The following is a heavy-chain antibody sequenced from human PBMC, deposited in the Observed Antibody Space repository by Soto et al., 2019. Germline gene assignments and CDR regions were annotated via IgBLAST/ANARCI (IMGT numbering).Heavy chain of an antibody. J-gene: IGHJ4*02. CDR2: IFYSGST. Sequence: PSETLSLTCTVSGGSISSGGYYWSWIRQHPGKGLEWIGYIFYSGSTYYNPSLKSRVTISVDTSKNQFSLKLSSVTAADTAVYYCARVDTSMGATCVSYWGQGTLVTVS. CDR3: ARVDTSMGATCVSY. V-gene: IGHV4-31*03. CDR1: GGSISSGGYY. D-gene: IGHD1-26*01.